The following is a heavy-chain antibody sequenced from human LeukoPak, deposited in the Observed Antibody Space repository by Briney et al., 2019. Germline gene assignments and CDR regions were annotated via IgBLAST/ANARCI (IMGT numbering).Heavy chain of an antibody. CDR1: GFSVSSTY. CDR3: TRDRAGTQSWVEFDL. V-gene: IGHV3-66*03. CDR2: IYTSGST. Sequence: GGSLRLTCAASGFSVSSTYMSWVRQAPGKGLEWVSLIYTSGSTFYADSVMGRFTISRGNSKTTLFLQMNSLRAEDSAVYYCTRDRAGTQSWVEFDLWGQGTLVTVSS. D-gene: IGHD3-10*01. J-gene: IGHJ5*02.